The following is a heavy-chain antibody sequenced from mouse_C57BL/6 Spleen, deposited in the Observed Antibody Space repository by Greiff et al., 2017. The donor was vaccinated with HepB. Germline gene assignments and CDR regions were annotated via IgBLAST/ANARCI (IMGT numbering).Heavy chain of an antibody. V-gene: IGHV5-9-1*02. CDR3: TRAHWEWDFDV. Sequence: EVKLMESGEGLVKPGGSLKLSCAASGFTFSSYAMSWVRQTPEKRLEWVAYISSGGDYIYYADTVKGRFTISRDNARNTLYLQMSSLKSEDTAMYYCTRAHWEWDFDVWGTGTTVTVSS. J-gene: IGHJ1*03. CDR2: ISSGGDYI. D-gene: IGHD4-1*01. CDR1: GFTFSSYA.